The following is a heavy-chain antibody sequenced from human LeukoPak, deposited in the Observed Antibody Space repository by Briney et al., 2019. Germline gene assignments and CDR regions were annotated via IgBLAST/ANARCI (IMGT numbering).Heavy chain of an antibody. CDR2: ISYSSTYI. J-gene: IGHJ3*02. V-gene: IGHV3-21*01. CDR1: GFTFSTHS. D-gene: IGHD1-7*01. CDR3: ARDKTGTNDAFDI. Sequence: GGSLRLSCAASGFTFSTHSINLVRQAPGKGLEWVSSISYSSTYIYYADSVKGRFTISRDNAKNSLYLQMNSLRAEDTAVYYCARDKTGTNDAFDIWGLGTMVTVSS.